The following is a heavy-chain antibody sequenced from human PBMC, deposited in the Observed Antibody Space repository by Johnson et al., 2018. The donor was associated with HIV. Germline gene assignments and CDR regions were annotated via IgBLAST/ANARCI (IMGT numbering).Heavy chain of an antibody. V-gene: IGHV3-74*01. D-gene: IGHD6-25*01. CDR2: INSDGSST. CDR3: ARGGEETAADVFDI. Sequence: VQLVESGGRLVQPGGSLRLSCAASGFTFSSYWMHWVRQAPGKGLVWVSRINSDGSSTSYADSVKGRFAISRDHAKNTLYLQMNTLRGDDTAVYYCARGGEETAADVFDIWGQGTMVTVSS. J-gene: IGHJ3*02. CDR1: GFTFSSYW.